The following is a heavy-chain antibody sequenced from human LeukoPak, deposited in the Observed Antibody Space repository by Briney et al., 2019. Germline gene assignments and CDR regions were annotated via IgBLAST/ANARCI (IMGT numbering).Heavy chain of an antibody. D-gene: IGHD3-22*01. V-gene: IGHV3-21*01. CDR3: AGGSGYVQATTL. Sequence: GGSLRLSCAASGFTFNSYSMNWVRQAPGKGLEWVSSISSSSSYIYYADSVKGRFTISRDNAKNSLYLQMNSLRAEDTAVYYCAGGSGYVQATTLWGQGTLVTVSS. CDR2: ISSSSSYI. J-gene: IGHJ4*02. CDR1: GFTFNSYS.